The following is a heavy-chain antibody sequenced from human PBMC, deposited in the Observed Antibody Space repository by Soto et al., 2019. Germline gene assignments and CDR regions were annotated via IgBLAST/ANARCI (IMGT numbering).Heavy chain of an antibody. CDR1: GGSISSYY. Sequence: SETLSLTCTVSGGSISSYYWSWIRQPPGKGLEWIGYIYYSGSTNYNPSLKSRVTISVDTSKNQFSLKLSSVTAADTAVYYCARVAVFGYYDFWSGSYGMDVWGQGTTVTVS. CDR2: IYYSGST. J-gene: IGHJ6*02. CDR3: ARVAVFGYYDFWSGSYGMDV. D-gene: IGHD3-3*01. V-gene: IGHV4-59*01.